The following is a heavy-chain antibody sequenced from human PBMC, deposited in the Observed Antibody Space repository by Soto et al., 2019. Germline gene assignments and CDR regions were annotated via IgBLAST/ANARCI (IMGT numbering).Heavy chain of an antibody. D-gene: IGHD3-3*01. J-gene: IGHJ4*02. CDR3: ARGGATLFGVIDS. CDR2: FLASGGNT. CDR1: GYSFFSYY. Sequence: GASVKVSCKASGYSFFSYYIHWVRQAPGQGLEWMGRFLASGGNTDYAQRFRGRISMTRETSTTNTVSLELTSLTSDDTAVYYCARGGATLFGVIDSWGQGTRVTVSS. V-gene: IGHV1-46*01.